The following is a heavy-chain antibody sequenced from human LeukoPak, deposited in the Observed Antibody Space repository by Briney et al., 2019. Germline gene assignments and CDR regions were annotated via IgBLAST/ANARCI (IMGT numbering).Heavy chain of an antibody. J-gene: IGHJ6*02. CDR3: AGSIAVAGRRTLYYYGMDV. D-gene: IGHD6-19*01. CDR2: TYYRSKWYN. Sequence: SQTLSLTCAISGDSVSSNSAAWNWIRQSPSRGLEWLGRTYYRSKWYNDYAVSVKSRITINPDTSKNQFSLQLNSVTPEDTAVYYCAGSIAVAGRRTLYYYGMDVWGQGTTVTVSS. CDR1: GDSVSSNSAA. V-gene: IGHV6-1*01.